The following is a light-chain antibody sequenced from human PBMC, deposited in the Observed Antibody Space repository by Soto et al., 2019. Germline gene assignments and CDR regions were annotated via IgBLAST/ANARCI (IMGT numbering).Light chain of an antibody. J-gene: IGKJ1*01. V-gene: IGKV3-20*01. CDR2: GAS. CDR3: QQDGSSPPVT. CDR1: QSVSSIY. Sequence: EIVLTQSPGTLSLSPGERATLSCRASQSVSSIYLAWYQQKPGQDPRLLIYGASSRATGIPDRFSGSGSGTDFTLTISRLEPEDFAVYYCQQDGSSPPVTFGQGTKVEIK.